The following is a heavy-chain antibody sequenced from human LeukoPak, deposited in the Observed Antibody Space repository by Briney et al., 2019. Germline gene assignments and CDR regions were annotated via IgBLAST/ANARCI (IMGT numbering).Heavy chain of an antibody. Sequence: GGSLRLSCAASGFTFSSYSINWVRQAPGKGLEWVSCVSSTSSFIYYADSVKGRFTISRDNAKNSLYLQMNSLRAEDTAVYYCARGSSGGYDTHFDYWGQGTLVTVSS. CDR3: ARGSSGGYDTHFDY. V-gene: IGHV3-21*01. CDR2: VSSTSSFI. D-gene: IGHD5-12*01. CDR1: GFTFSSYS. J-gene: IGHJ4*02.